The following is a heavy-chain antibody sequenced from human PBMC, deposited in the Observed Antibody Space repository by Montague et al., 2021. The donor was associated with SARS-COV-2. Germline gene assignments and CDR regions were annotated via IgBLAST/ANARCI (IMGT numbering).Heavy chain of an antibody. Sequence: PALVKPTQTLTLTCTFSGFSLSTTGVAVGWIRQSPGKALEWLAFIFWDDDKRYSPSLKNRVTITGDTSKNQVVLTVTNMDPVDTATYYCAHRLSTAGGGFGFWGQGTTVTVSS. V-gene: IGHV2-5*02. CDR3: AHRLSTAGGGFGF. D-gene: IGHD2-21*02. CDR2: IFWDDDK. CDR1: GFSLSTTGVA. J-gene: IGHJ3*01.